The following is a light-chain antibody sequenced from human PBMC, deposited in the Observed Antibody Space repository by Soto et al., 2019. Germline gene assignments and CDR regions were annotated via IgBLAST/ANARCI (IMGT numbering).Light chain of an antibody. CDR2: GAS. CDR3: QQRSNWPR. J-gene: IGKJ1*01. Sequence: EIVLTQSPATLSLSPGERATLSCRASQSVSSYLAWYQQKPGQAPRLLIYGASIRATGIPDRFSGSGSGTDFTLTISSLEPEDFAVYYCQQRSNWPRFGQGTKVDIK. V-gene: IGKV3-11*01. CDR1: QSVSSY.